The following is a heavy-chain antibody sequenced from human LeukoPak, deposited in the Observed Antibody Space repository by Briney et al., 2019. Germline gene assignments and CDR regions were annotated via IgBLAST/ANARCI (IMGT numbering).Heavy chain of an antibody. Sequence: SETLSLTCTVSGGSISSRSYYWGWIRQPPGKGLEWIGSIYYSGSTYYNPSLKSRVSISVDTSKNQFSLKLSSVTAADTAVYYCARQSASIVVVPAAPEGFFDLWGRGTLVTVSS. CDR3: ARQSASIVVVPAAPEGFFDL. D-gene: IGHD2-2*01. CDR1: GGSISSRSYY. V-gene: IGHV4-39*01. J-gene: IGHJ2*01. CDR2: IYYSGST.